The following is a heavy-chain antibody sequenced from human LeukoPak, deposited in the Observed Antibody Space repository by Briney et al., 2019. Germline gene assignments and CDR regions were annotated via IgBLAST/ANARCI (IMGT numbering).Heavy chain of an antibody. V-gene: IGHV3-23*01. CDR2: ISNNGGRT. J-gene: IGHJ4*02. D-gene: IGHD2/OR15-2a*01. CDR3: AKDEDTSALSEY. Sequence: GGSLRLSCAGSGFSFSSNTMSWVRQAPGRGLEWVSAISNNGGRTDYADSVKGRFTISRDNSKSTLYLHMDSLRAEDTAVYYCAKDEDTSALSEYWGQGTLVTVSS. CDR1: GFSFSSNT.